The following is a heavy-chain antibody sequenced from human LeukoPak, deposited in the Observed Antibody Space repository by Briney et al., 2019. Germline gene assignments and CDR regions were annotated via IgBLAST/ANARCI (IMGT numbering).Heavy chain of an antibody. Sequence: PSETLSLTCAVYGGSFSTWYWSWVRQPPGKGLEWIGEITHSGNTHYNPSLKSRVSISVDTSKKQFSLKLSSVTAADTAVYYCAPISGDYSDLDSWGQGTLVTVSS. CDR2: ITHSGNT. V-gene: IGHV4-34*01. J-gene: IGHJ4*02. CDR3: APISGDYSDLDS. D-gene: IGHD4-17*01. CDR1: GGSFSTWY.